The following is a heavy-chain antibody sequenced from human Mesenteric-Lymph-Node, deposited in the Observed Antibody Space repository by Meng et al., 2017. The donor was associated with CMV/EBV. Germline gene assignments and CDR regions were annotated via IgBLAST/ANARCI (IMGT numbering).Heavy chain of an antibody. V-gene: IGHV4-39*07. J-gene: IGHJ6*02. D-gene: IGHD2/OR15-2a*01. CDR2: IYYTGSA. CDR1: GGAVSSTNHY. Sequence: CSFSGGAVSSTNHYWAFIRQPPGKGLEWIGSIYYTGSANYNPSLKSRLTISVDTTKNQFSLRLSSVTAADTALYFCAREPVNSAMDVWGQGTTVTVSS. CDR3: AREPVNSAMDV.